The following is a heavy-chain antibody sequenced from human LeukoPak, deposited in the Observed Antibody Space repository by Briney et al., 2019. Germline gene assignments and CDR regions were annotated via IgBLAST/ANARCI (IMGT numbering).Heavy chain of an antibody. Sequence: TGGSLRLSCAASGFMFRSSSMSWVRQVPGKGLEWVSTISASAGNIYYADSVKGRFTISRDNSKNTLFLQMNSLRAEDTAVYYCAKCACSGGSCYPLYWGQGTLVTVSS. J-gene: IGHJ4*02. V-gene: IGHV3-23*01. D-gene: IGHD2-15*01. CDR3: AKCACSGGSCYPLY. CDR1: GFMFRSSS. CDR2: ISASAGNI.